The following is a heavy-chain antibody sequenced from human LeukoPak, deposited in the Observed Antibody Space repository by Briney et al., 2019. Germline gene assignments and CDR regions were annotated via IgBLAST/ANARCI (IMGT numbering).Heavy chain of an antibody. CDR3: ARAGYCSGGSCYSLSYYYYMDV. J-gene: IGHJ6*03. V-gene: IGHV4-39*07. CDR1: SGSISTSNYY. Sequence: SETLSLTCTVSSGSISTSNYYWGWVRQPPGKALEWIGNIFYSGSTYYSPSLKSRVTISLDTTRNQFSLKLNSVTAADTAAYYCARAGYCSGGSCYSLSYYYYMDVWGKGTTVTVSS. D-gene: IGHD2-15*01. CDR2: IFYSGST.